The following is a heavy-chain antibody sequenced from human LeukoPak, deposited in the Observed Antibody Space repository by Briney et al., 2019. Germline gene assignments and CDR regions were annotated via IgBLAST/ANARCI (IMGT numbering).Heavy chain of an antibody. Sequence: SGGSLRLSCAASGFTFSSHWMSWVRQAPGKGLEWVANIKKDGSEKYYVDAVKGRFTISRDNAKNTQYLQMNSLRAEDTAVYYCARGPMVRTNLFDYWGQGTLVTVSS. V-gene: IGHV3-7*01. J-gene: IGHJ4*02. CDR3: ARGPMVRTNLFDY. CDR2: IKKDGSEK. CDR1: GFTFSSHW. D-gene: IGHD3-10*01.